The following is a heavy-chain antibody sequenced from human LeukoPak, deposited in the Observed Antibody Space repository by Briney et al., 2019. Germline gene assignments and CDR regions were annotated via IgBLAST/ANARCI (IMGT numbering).Heavy chain of an antibody. CDR3: AREGSPFYYYYMDV. Sequence: ASVKVSCKASGYTFTSYGISWVRQAPGQGLEWMGWISTYNGNTNYVQKLQGRVTMTTDTSTSIAYMELRSLRSDDTAVYYCAREGSPFYYYYMDVWGKGTTVTVSS. CDR1: GYTFTSYG. D-gene: IGHD2-15*01. J-gene: IGHJ6*03. CDR2: ISTYNGNT. V-gene: IGHV1-18*01.